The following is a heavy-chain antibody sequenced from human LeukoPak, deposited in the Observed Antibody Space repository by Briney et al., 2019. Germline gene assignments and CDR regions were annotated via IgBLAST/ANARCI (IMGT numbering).Heavy chain of an antibody. V-gene: IGHV3-23*01. Sequence: HPGGSLRLSCAASGFTFSTFAMIWVRQPPGKGLEWVSSIFPSGGEIHYADSVRGRFTISRDNSKSTLSLQMNSLRAEDTAMYYCATYRQVLLPFKSWGQGTLVTVSS. CDR3: ATYRQVLLPFKS. CDR1: GFTFSTFA. D-gene: IGHD2-8*02. CDR2: IFPSGGEI. J-gene: IGHJ5*02.